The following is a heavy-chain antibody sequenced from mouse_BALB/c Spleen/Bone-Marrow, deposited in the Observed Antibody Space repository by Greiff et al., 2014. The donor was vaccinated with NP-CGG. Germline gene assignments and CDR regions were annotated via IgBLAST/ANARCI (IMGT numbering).Heavy chain of an antibody. Sequence: VQLQQPGAEIVRPGALVKLSCKASGFNIKDYYMQWVKQRPEQGLEWIGWIDPENGNTIYDPKFQGKASITADTSSNTAYLQLSGLTSEDTAVYYCARGDGYAMDYWGQGTSVTVSS. CDR1: GFNIKDYY. CDR3: ARGDGYAMDY. V-gene: IGHV14-1*02. CDR2: IDPENGNT. J-gene: IGHJ4*01.